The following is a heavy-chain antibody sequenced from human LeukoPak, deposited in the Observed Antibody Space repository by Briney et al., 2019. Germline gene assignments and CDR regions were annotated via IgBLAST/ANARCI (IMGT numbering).Heavy chain of an antibody. CDR2: INPNSGGT. CDR3: ARDQRSSSPQDY. J-gene: IGHJ4*02. D-gene: IGHD6-6*01. V-gene: IGHV1-2*02. CDR1: RGTFSSYA. Sequence: ASVKVSCKASRGTFSSYAITWVRQAPGQGLEWMGWINPNSGGTNYAQKFQGRVTMTRDTSISTAYMELSRLGSDDTAVYYCARDQRSSSPQDYGGQGPLVTVSS.